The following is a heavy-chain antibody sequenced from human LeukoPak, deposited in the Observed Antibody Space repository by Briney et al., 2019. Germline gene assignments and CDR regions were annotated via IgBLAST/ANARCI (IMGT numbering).Heavy chain of an antibody. Sequence: SETLSLTCAVSGGSISSSSYYWGWIRQPPGKGLEWIGSIYYSGGTYYNPSLKSRVTISVDTSKNQFSLKLSSVTAADTAVYYCARDTSFRLWFGEKVYNWFDPWGQGTLVTVSS. CDR2: IYYSGGT. CDR3: ARDTSFRLWFGEKVYNWFDP. D-gene: IGHD3-10*01. CDR1: GGSISSSSYY. V-gene: IGHV4-39*07. J-gene: IGHJ5*02.